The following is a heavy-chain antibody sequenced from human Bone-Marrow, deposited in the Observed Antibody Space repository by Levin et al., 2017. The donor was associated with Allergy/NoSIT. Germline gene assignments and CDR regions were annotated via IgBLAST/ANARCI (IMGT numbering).Heavy chain of an antibody. V-gene: IGHV3-15*01. J-gene: IGHJ6*02. CDR3: TTLGSVLQYGMDV. CDR1: GFSFRSAW. D-gene: IGHD1-26*01. CDR2: IKSKTDGGTA. Sequence: GESLKISCAATGFSFRSAWMSWVRQGPGKGLEWVGRIKSKTDGGTANYAAPVNGRFTISRDDSKNTLYLEMNSLKSEDTAVYYCTTLGSVLQYGMDVWGQGTTVTVSS.